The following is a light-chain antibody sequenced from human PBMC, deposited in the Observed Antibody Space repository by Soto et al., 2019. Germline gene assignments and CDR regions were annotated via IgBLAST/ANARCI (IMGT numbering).Light chain of an antibody. CDR2: GNS. CDR3: QSYDSSLSGFYV. CDR1: SSNIGAGYD. V-gene: IGLV1-40*01. J-gene: IGLJ1*01. Sequence: QSALTPPPSVSGAPGQRVTISCTGSSSNIGAGYDVRWYQQLPGTAPKLLIYGNSNRPSGVPDRFSGSKSGTSASLAITGLQAEDEADYYCQSYDSSLSGFYVFGTGTKVTVL.